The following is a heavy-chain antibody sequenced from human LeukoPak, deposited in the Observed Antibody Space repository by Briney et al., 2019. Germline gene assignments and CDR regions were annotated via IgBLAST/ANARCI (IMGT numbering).Heavy chain of an antibody. D-gene: IGHD7-27*01. Sequence: PSETLSLTCAVSGYSISSGYYWGWIRQPPGKGLEWIGSIYHSGSTYYNPPLKSRVTISVDTSKNQFSLKLSSVTAADTAVYYCARLFWGKYYFDYWGQGTLVTVSS. V-gene: IGHV4-38-2*01. CDR1: GYSISSGYY. CDR2: IYHSGST. CDR3: ARLFWGKYYFDY. J-gene: IGHJ4*02.